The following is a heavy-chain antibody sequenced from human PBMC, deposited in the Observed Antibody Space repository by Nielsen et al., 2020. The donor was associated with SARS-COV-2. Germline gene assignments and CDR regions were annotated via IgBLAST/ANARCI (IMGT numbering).Heavy chain of an antibody. J-gene: IGHJ4*02. Sequence: GGSLRLSCAASGFTFSDYYMSWIRQAPGKGLEWVTHMSRSGARTKSADSVKGRFTISRDNAKNSLYLQINSLRAEDTAVYYCARAPTSCYVFDHWGQGTLVTVPS. CDR3: ARAPTSCYVFDH. CDR1: GFTFSDYY. V-gene: IGHV3-11*06. D-gene: IGHD2-2*01. CDR2: MSRSGART.